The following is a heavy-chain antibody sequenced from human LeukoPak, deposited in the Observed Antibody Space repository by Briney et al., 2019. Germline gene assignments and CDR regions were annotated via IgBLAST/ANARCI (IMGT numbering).Heavy chain of an antibody. CDR2: ISSSGSTI. Sequence: PGGSLRLSCAASGFTFSSYAMSWVRQAPGKGLEWVSYISSSGSTIYYADSVKGRFTISRDNAKNSLYLQMNSLRAEDTAVYYCARRAWYSQTADWFDPWGQGTLVTVSS. D-gene: IGHD3-3*02. V-gene: IGHV3-48*04. J-gene: IGHJ5*02. CDR3: ARRAWYSQTADWFDP. CDR1: GFTFSSYA.